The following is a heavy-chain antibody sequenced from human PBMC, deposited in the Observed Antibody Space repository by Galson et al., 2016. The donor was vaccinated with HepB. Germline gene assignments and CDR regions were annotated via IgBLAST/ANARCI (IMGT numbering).Heavy chain of an antibody. CDR3: ARVDNWTYDY. CDR2: ISPYNDNS. CDR1: GYNFIYYG. V-gene: IGHV1-18*01. D-gene: IGHD1-7*01. Sequence: CQADGYNFIYYGISWVRQAPGQGLEWLGWISPYNDNSDSAQKIRGRVTLTTDTSTSTAYVELRSLRSDDTAGYYCARVDNWTYDYWGQGTLVTVSS. J-gene: IGHJ4*02.